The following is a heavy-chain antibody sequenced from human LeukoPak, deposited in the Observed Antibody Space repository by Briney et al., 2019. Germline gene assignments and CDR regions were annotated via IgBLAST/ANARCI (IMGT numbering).Heavy chain of an antibody. CDR1: GFTLSSYW. Sequence: GGSLRLSCATSGFTLSSYWMHWVRQVPGKGLVWVSRINSDGSSRSYADSVKGRFTTSRDNTQNTLYLQMNSLRVEDTAVYFCARDFTIFDAFDIWGQGTKVTVSS. J-gene: IGHJ3*02. V-gene: IGHV3-74*01. D-gene: IGHD3-3*01. CDR3: ARDFTIFDAFDI. CDR2: INSDGSSR.